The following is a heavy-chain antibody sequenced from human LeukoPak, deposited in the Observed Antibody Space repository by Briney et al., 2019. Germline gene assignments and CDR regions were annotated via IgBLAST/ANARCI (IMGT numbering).Heavy chain of an antibody. Sequence: PSETLSLTCTVSGGSISSYYWSWIRQPPGKGREWFGYTYYSGATNYNPSLKSRVTILVDTSKNQFSLNLSSVTAADTAVYYCARRGIAAAGYDYWGQGTLVTVSS. V-gene: IGHV4-59*08. CDR2: TYYSGAT. CDR1: GGSISSYY. D-gene: IGHD6-13*01. CDR3: ARRGIAAAGYDY. J-gene: IGHJ4*02.